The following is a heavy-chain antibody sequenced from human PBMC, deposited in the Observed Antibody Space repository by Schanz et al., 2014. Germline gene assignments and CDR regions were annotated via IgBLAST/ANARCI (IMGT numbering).Heavy chain of an antibody. Sequence: QVQLVQSGAEVKKPGSSVKVSCKASGGTFSTYTISWVRQAPAQGLEWMGRIIPILGIANYAQKFQGRVTITADKSTFTAYMDVSSLRSEDTAVYYCASSGAGYSSSWDFDYWGQGTLVTVSS. CDR2: IIPILGIA. V-gene: IGHV1-69*02. D-gene: IGHD6-13*01. CDR3: ASSGAGYSSSWDFDY. J-gene: IGHJ4*02. CDR1: GGTFSTYT.